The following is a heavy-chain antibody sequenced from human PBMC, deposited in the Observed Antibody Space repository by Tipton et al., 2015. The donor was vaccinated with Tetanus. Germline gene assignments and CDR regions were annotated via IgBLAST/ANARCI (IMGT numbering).Heavy chain of an antibody. D-gene: IGHD3-16*01. J-gene: IGHJ5*02. CDR1: GGSIGSGGYY. CDR3: ARHPYASVNDWFDP. V-gene: IGHV4-31*03. Sequence: TLSLTCTVSGGSIGSGGYYWSWIRQHPGKGLEWIGYIYYSGSTYYNPSLRSRVTISVDTSKNQFSLKLTSVTAADTAVYYCARHPYASVNDWFDPWGQGTLVTVSS. CDR2: IYYSGST.